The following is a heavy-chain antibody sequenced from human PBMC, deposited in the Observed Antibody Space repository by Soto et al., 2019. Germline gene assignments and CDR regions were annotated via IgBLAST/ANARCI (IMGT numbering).Heavy chain of an antibody. CDR2: ISYDGSNK. V-gene: IGHV3-30*18. Sequence: QVQLVESGGGVVQPGRSLRLSCAASGFTFSSYGMHWVRQAPGKGLVWVAVISYDGSNKYYADSVKGRFTISRDNSKNTLYLQMNSLRAEDTAVYYCAKDFGEYCSGGSCYLGGFAFDIWGQGTMVTVSS. D-gene: IGHD2-15*01. J-gene: IGHJ3*02. CDR1: GFTFSSYG. CDR3: AKDFGEYCSGGSCYLGGFAFDI.